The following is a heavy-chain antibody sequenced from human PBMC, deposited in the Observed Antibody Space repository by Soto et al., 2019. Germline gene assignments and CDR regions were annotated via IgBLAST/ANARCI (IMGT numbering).Heavy chain of an antibody. J-gene: IGHJ4*02. CDR1: GFTFSSYA. V-gene: IGHV3-23*01. D-gene: IGHD6-13*01. CDR3: AKDGRYSSSWYVKAPSHYFDY. Sequence: GGSLRLSCAASGFTFSSYAMSWVRQAPGKGLEWVSAISGSGGSTYYADSVKGRFTISRDNSKNTLYLQMNSLRAEDTAVYYCAKDGRYSSSWYVKAPSHYFDYWGQGTLVTVSS. CDR2: ISGSGGST.